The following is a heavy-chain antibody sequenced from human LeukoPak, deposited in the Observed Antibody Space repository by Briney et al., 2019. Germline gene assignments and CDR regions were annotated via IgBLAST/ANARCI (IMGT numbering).Heavy chain of an antibody. J-gene: IGHJ4*02. CDR2: IYYSGRT. CDR1: GGSISSYY. Sequence: SETLSLTCTVSGGSISSYYWSWVRQPPGKGLEWIGYIYYSGRTNYNPSLKSRVTISVDTSKDQFSLKLRSVTAADTAVYYCARVVWGYSYGYYFDYWGQGTLVTVSS. V-gene: IGHV4-59*01. D-gene: IGHD5-18*01. CDR3: ARVVWGYSYGYYFDY.